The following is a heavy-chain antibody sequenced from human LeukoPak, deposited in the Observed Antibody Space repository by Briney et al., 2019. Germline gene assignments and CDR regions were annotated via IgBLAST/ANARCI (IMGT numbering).Heavy chain of an antibody. CDR3: ARAHSTSNWFDP. CDR1: GYIFTSYD. V-gene: IGHV1-8*01. CDR2: MNPNSGNT. J-gene: IGHJ5*02. Sequence: GASVKVSCKASGYIFTSYDINWVRQATGQGLEWMGWMNPNSGNTGYAQKFQGRVTMTRNTSISTAYMELSSLRSEDTAVYYCARAHSTSNWFDPGGQGTLVTVSA. D-gene: IGHD2-2*01.